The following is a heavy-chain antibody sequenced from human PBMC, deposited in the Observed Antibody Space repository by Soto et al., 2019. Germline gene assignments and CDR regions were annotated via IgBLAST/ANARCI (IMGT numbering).Heavy chain of an antibody. CDR2: IYAGSIT. CDR1: GFTVSSNY. V-gene: IGHV3-53*01. CDR3: ARIPYYNSGTIFDY. D-gene: IGHD3-22*01. Sequence: DVQLVESGGGLIQPGGSLRLSCAASGFTVSSNYMSWVRQAAGKGLEWVAVIYAGSITFYADSVKGRFTNSRDNSKNSLYLQMNSLRAEDTAVYYCARIPYYNSGTIFDYWGQGTLVTVSS. J-gene: IGHJ4*02.